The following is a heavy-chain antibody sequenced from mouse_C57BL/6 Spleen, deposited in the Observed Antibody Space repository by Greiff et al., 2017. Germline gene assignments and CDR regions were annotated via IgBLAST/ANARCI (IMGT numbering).Heavy chain of an antibody. Sequence: VQLKESGGGLVQPGGSLKLSCAASGFTFSDYYMYWVRQTPEKRLEWVAYISNGGGSTYYPDTVKGRFTISRDNAKNTLYLQMSRLKSEDTAMYYCARHNYDYDGWYFDVWGTGTTVTVSS. J-gene: IGHJ1*03. CDR1: GFTFSDYY. CDR3: ARHNYDYDGWYFDV. D-gene: IGHD2-4*01. CDR2: ISNGGGST. V-gene: IGHV5-12*01.